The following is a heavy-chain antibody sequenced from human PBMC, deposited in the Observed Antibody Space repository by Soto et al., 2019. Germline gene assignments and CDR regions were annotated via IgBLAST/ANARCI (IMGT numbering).Heavy chain of an antibody. Sequence: QVQLLQSGAEVKKPGASVKVSCKASGYTFTNYGITWVRQAPGQGLEWMGCISAYNGDTHYTQRLQGRVTMTTDTSSSTAYLELRGLRSDDTAVYYCARVRQVVGYYYYYMDVWGRGTTVTVSS. CDR2: ISAYNGDT. V-gene: IGHV1-18*01. D-gene: IGHD6-6*01. J-gene: IGHJ6*03. CDR1: GYTFTNYG. CDR3: ARVRQVVGYYYYYMDV.